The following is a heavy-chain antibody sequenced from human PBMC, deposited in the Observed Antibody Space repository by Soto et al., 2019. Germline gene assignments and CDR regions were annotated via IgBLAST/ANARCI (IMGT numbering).Heavy chain of an antibody. CDR2: IRSKAYGGTT. V-gene: IGHV3-49*03. CDR3: ARDTYYDLWSGIPAPDY. J-gene: IGHJ4*02. D-gene: IGHD3-3*01. Sequence: GGSLRLSCATSGFNFGDYAINWFRQAPGKGLDWVGFIRSKAYGGTTKYAASVEGRFTISRDDSSNIAYLQMNSLRAEDTAVYYCARDTYYDLWSGIPAPDYWGQGTLVTVSS. CDR1: GFNFGDYA.